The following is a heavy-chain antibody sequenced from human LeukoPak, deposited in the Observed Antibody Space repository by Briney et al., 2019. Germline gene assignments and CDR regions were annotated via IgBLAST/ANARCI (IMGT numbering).Heavy chain of an antibody. J-gene: IGHJ4*02. D-gene: IGHD3-10*01. CDR1: GFTFSSYS. V-gene: IGHV3-48*01. Sequence: PGGSLRLSCAASGFTFSSYSMNWVRQAPGKGLEWISYITSSSSTTYYADSVKGRFSVSRDNARNSLYLQMNSLRAEDTAVYYCARDEWSGTPYYFDYWGQGTLVTVSS. CDR2: ITSSSSTT. CDR3: ARDEWSGTPYYFDY.